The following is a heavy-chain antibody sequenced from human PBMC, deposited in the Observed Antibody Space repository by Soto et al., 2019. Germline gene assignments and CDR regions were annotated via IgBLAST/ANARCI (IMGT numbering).Heavy chain of an antibody. V-gene: IGHV1-3*01. J-gene: IGHJ4*02. CDR2: INAGNGNT. D-gene: IGHD5-12*01. CDR3: ARGRGGYLYYFDY. Sequence: ASVKVSCKASGYTFTSYAMHWVRRAPGQRLEWMGWINAGNGNTKYSQKFQGRVTITRDTSASTAYMELSSLRSEDTAVYYCARGRGGYLYYFDYWGQGTLVTVSS. CDR1: GYTFTSYA.